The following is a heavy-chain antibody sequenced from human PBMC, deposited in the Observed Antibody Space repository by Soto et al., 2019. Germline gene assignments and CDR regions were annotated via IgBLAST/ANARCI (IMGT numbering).Heavy chain of an antibody. CDR1: GFTFSSYG. J-gene: IGHJ4*02. V-gene: IGHV3-30*18. CDR2: ISYDGSNK. CDR3: AKAKRPSKIYSSSWYDY. D-gene: IGHD6-13*01. Sequence: HPGGSLRLSCAASGFTFSSYGMHWVRQAPGKGLEWVAVISYDGSNKYYADSVKGRFTISRDNSKNTLYLQMNSLRAEDTAVYYCAKAKRPSKIYSSSWYDYWGQGTLVTVSS.